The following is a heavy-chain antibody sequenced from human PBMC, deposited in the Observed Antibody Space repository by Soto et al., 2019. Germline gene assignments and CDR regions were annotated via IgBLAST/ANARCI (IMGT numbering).Heavy chain of an antibody. J-gene: IGHJ4*02. D-gene: IGHD6-13*01. V-gene: IGHV1-69*02. CDR1: GGTFSSYT. Sequence: ASVKVSCTASGGTFSSYTISWVRQAPGQGLEWMGRIIPILGITNYAQKFQGRVTITADKSTRTAYMELSSLRSDDTAVYYCARGKQQLGPKRNYFDYWGQGTLVTGSS. CDR3: ARGKQQLGPKRNYFDY. CDR2: IIPILGIT.